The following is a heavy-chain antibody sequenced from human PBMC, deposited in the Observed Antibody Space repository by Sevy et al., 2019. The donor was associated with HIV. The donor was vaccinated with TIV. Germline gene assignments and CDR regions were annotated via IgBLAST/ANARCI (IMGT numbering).Heavy chain of an antibody. D-gene: IGHD3-16*01. Sequence: SETLSLTCAVSGGSISSVNWWHWVRQPPGKGLEWIGEIYHSGSTNYNPSLKSRVTISVDNSKNQFSLKLISVTAADTAVYYCARGGETPRRFDPWGQGSLVTVSS. CDR2: IYHSGST. CDR3: ARGGETPRRFDP. J-gene: IGHJ5*02. CDR1: GGSISSVNW. V-gene: IGHV4-4*02.